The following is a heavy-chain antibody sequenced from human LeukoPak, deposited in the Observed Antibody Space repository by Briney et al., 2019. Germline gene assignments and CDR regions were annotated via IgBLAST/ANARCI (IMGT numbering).Heavy chain of an antibody. CDR1: GFTFSNYW. V-gene: IGHV3-7*03. J-gene: IGHJ4*02. Sequence: GGSLRLSCAASGFTFSNYWMSWVRQTPGKGLEWVANIKQDGSEKYYVDSVKGRFTISRDNAKNTLYLQMNSLRAEDTAVYYCAKLSGWYYFDYWGQGTLVTVSS. D-gene: IGHD6-19*01. CDR3: AKLSGWYYFDY. CDR2: IKQDGSEK.